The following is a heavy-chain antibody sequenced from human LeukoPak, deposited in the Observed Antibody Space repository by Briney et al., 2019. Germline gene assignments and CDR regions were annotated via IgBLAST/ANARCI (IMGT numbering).Heavy chain of an antibody. V-gene: IGHV1-8*03. CDR2: MNPNSGNT. CDR3: ATGLGGTSYYYYYMDV. D-gene: IGHD3-16*01. Sequence: ASVKVSCKASGYTFTSYDINWVRQATGQGLEWMGWMNPNSGNTGYAQKFQGRVTITRNTSISTAYMELGSLRSEDTAVYYCATGLGGTSYYYYYMDVWGKGTTVTVSS. CDR1: GYTFTSYD. J-gene: IGHJ6*03.